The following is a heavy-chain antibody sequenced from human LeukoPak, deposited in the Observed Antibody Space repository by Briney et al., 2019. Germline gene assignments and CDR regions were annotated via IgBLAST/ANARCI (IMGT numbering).Heavy chain of an antibody. V-gene: IGHV3-23*01. Sequence: GGSLRLSCAVSGFTFSNYAMSWVRQAPGKGLEWVSAISASGAGTYYADPVKGRFTISRDNSKNTLYLQMNSLRAGDTAVYYCAKPSPWLDYWGQGTLVTVSS. J-gene: IGHJ4*02. CDR1: GFTFSNYA. CDR2: ISASGAGT. CDR3: AKPSPWLDY. D-gene: IGHD5-12*01.